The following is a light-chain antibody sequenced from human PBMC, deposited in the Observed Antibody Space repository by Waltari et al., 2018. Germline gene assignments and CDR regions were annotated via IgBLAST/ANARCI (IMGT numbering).Light chain of an antibody. J-gene: IGLJ1*01. Sequence: QSALTQPASMSGSPGQSITISCTGTSTDLGTYNVVSWYQHHPGKAPKLIIYEVRNRPSVISDRFSGSMSSSTASLTISRLQAEDESEYYCCSFAGNSYVFGTGTKVTVL. CDR3: CSFAGNSYV. V-gene: IGLV2-23*02. CDR1: STDLGTYNV. CDR2: EVR.